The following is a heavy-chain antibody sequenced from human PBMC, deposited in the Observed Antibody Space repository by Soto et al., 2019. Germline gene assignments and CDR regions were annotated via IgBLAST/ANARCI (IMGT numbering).Heavy chain of an antibody. CDR3: ARGRTGSSIGPLLF. CDR2: VSPKSGNT. CDR1: GYNFFDYG. D-gene: IGHD7-27*01. Sequence: QIQLVQSGAEVKKPGASVKVSCKASGYNFFDYGVSWVRQAPGQGLEWMGWVSPKSGNTDFARKVQGRVTMTADTATNTAYLELRGLRSDDTAVYYCARGRTGSSIGPLLFCGQWTLVSVSS. V-gene: IGHV1-18*01. J-gene: IGHJ1*01.